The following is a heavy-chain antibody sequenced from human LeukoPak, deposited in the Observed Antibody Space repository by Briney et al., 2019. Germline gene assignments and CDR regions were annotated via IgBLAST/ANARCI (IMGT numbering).Heavy chain of an antibody. D-gene: IGHD1-1*01. Sequence: PSETLSLTCTVSSGSISTSNYYWGWVRQPPGKALEWIGNIFYSGSTYYNPSLKSRVTISVDMSKNQFSLKLSSVTAADTAVYYCARDRGTWNDDGFDYWGQGTLVTVSS. CDR1: SGSISTSNYY. CDR2: IFYSGST. V-gene: IGHV4-39*07. J-gene: IGHJ4*02. CDR3: ARDRGTWNDDGFDY.